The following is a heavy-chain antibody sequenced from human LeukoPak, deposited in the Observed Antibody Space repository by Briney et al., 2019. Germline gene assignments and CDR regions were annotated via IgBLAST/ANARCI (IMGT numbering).Heavy chain of an antibody. CDR2: IKTKAAGGTT. Sequence: PGGSLRLSCAASGFTFSNACMGWVRPAPGKGLEWVGQIKTKAAGGTTDYPAPVKGRFTISRDDSKNTLYLQMNSLKIEDTALYYCTTDKGDGVAANGNNYWGQGTLVTVSS. CDR1: GFTFSNAC. CDR3: TTDKGDGVAANGNNY. D-gene: IGHD2-21*02. J-gene: IGHJ4*02. V-gene: IGHV3-15*05.